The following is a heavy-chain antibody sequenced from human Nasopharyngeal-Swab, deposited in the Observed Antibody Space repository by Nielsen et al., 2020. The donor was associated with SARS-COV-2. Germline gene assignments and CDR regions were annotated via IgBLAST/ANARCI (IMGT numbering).Heavy chain of an antibody. D-gene: IGHD1-26*01. CDR3: AKSYSGGYDASDI. J-gene: IGHJ3*02. Sequence: GESLKISCAASGFTFTTYAMSWVRQAPGKGLEWVSDISVSGDFTYYAASVKGRFTVSRDNSQNTFYLQMDSLRADDTAVYYCAKSYSGGYDASDIWGQGTMVTVSS. V-gene: IGHV3-23*01. CDR2: ISVSGDFT. CDR1: GFTFTTYA.